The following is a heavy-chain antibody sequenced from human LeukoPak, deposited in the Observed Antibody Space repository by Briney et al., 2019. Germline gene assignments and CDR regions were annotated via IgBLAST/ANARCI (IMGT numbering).Heavy chain of an antibody. CDR2: IYYSGST. D-gene: IGHD4-17*01. Sequence: PSETLSLTCTVSGGSISSYYWSWIRQPPGKGLEWIGYIYYSGSTNYNPSLKSRVTISVDTSKNQFSLKLSSVTAADTAVYYCARSLYRTTVDYWGQGTLVTVSS. CDR3: ARSLYRTTVDY. V-gene: IGHV4-59*08. CDR1: GGSISSYY. J-gene: IGHJ4*02.